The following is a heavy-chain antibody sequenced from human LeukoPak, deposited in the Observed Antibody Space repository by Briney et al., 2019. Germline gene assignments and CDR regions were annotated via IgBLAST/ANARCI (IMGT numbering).Heavy chain of an antibody. J-gene: IGHJ4*02. CDR2: IYNSGST. D-gene: IGHD6-13*01. CDR1: GGSISSSSYY. CDR3: ARDRQQLVRGDYFDF. V-gene: IGHV4-39*07. Sequence: SETLSLTCTVSGGSISSSSYYWVWIRQPPGKGLKWIGSIYNSGSTYNNPSLKSRVTISVDTSMNQFSLQLSSVTAADTAVYYCARDRQQLVRGDYFDFWGQGSLVTVSS.